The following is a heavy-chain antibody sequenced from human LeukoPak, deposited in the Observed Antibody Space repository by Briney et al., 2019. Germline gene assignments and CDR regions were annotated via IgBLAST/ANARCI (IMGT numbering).Heavy chain of an antibody. Sequence: GSLRLSCAASGFTFSSYEMNWVRQAPGKGLEWVSYISSSGSTIYYADSVKGRFTISRDNAKNSLYLHMNSLRAEDTAVYYCARTGGSGKYTYNFDYWGQGILVTVSS. V-gene: IGHV3-48*03. J-gene: IGHJ4*02. CDR2: ISSSGSTI. CDR3: ARTGGSGKYTYNFDY. CDR1: GFTFSSYE. D-gene: IGHD3-10*01.